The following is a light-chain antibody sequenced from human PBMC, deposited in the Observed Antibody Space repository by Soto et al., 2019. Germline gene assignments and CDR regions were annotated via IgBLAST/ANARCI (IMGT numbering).Light chain of an antibody. CDR3: QSYDSSLSAL. J-gene: IGLJ1*01. CDR2: GNS. Sequence: QSVLTQPPSVSGAPGQRVTISCTRSSSNIGAGYDVHWYQQLPGTAPKLLIYGNSNRPSGVPDRFSGSKSGTSASLAITWLQAEDEADYYCQSYDSSLSALFGTGTKVTVL. CDR1: SSNIGAGYD. V-gene: IGLV1-40*01.